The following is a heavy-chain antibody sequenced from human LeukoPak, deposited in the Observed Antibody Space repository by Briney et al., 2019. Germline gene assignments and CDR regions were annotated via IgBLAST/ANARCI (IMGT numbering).Heavy chain of an antibody. CDR3: AREENCSGGSCYHIPYYYYYGMDV. J-gene: IGHJ6*02. V-gene: IGHV3-21*01. CDR2: ISSSSSYI. CDR1: GFTFSSYS. D-gene: IGHD2-15*01. Sequence: GGSLRLSCAASGFTFSSYSMNWVRQAPGKGLEWVSSISSSSSYIYYADSVKGRFTISRDNAKNSLYLQMNSLRAEDTAVYYCAREENCSGGSCYHIPYYYYYGMDVWGQGTTVTVSS.